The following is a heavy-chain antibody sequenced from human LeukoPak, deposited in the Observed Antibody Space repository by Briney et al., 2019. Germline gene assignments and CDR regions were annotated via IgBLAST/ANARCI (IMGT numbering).Heavy chain of an antibody. D-gene: IGHD3-3*01. V-gene: IGHV3-48*03. Sequence: GGSLRLSCAASGFAFSSYEMNWVRQAPGKGLEWVSYISSSGSTIYYADSVKGRFTISRDNAKNSLYLQMNSLGAEDTAEYYCATMGYDFWSGYWPDYWGQGTLVTVSS. CDR3: ATMGYDFWSGYWPDY. J-gene: IGHJ4*02. CDR1: GFAFSSYE. CDR2: ISSSGSTI.